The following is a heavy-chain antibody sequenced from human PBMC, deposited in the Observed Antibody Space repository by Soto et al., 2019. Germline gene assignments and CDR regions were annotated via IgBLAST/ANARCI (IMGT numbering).Heavy chain of an antibody. J-gene: IGHJ4*02. V-gene: IGHV3-30-3*01. Sequence: GGSLRLSCAASGFTFSSYAMHWVRQAPGKGLEWVAVISYDGSNKYYADSVKGRFTISRDNSKNTLYLQMNSLRAEDTAVYYCAREADYGGNYFDYWGQGTLVT. CDR2: ISYDGSNK. D-gene: IGHD4-17*01. CDR3: AREADYGGNYFDY. CDR1: GFTFSSYA.